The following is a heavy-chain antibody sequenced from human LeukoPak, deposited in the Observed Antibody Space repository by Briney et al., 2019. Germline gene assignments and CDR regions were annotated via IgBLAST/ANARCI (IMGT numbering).Heavy chain of an antibody. CDR1: GFTFSSYG. CDR2: ISGSGGST. D-gene: IGHD3-10*01. V-gene: IGHV3-23*01. J-gene: IGHJ6*03. CDR3: AKGDFYGSGRDYYMDV. Sequence: PGGSLRLSCAASGFTFSSYGMSWVRQAPGKGLEWVSAISGSGGSTYYADSVKGRFTISRDNSKNTLYLQMNSLRAEDTAVYNCAKGDFYGSGRDYYMDVWGKGTTVTISS.